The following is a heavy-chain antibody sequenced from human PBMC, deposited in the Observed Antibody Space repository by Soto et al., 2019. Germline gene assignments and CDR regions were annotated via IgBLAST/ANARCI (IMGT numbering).Heavy chain of an antibody. J-gene: IGHJ4*02. Sequence: QVQLQQWGAGLLKPSETLSLTCAVYGGSFSGYYWSWIRQPPGKGLEWIGEINHSGSTNYNPSLKSRVTISVDTYKNQFSLKLSSVTAADTAVYYCARAAPRYCSGGSCYSGMDYWGQGTLVTVSS. D-gene: IGHD2-15*01. CDR1: GGSFSGYY. V-gene: IGHV4-34*01. CDR3: ARAAPRYCSGGSCYSGMDY. CDR2: INHSGST.